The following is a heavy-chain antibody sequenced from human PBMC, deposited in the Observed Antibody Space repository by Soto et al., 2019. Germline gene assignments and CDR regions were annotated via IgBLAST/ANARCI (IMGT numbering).Heavy chain of an antibody. CDR3: GKVSTYYYDSTFDF. D-gene: IGHD3-22*01. J-gene: IGHJ4*02. CDR1: GFTFSSYA. V-gene: IGHV3-30*18. Sequence: GGSLRLSCAASGFTFSSYAMSWVRQAPGKGLEWVAIISYDGNYKHHADSVKGRFTISRDNSKNTLYLQMNSLRAEDTAVYYCGKVSTYYYDSTFDFWGQGTLVTVSS. CDR2: ISYDGNYK.